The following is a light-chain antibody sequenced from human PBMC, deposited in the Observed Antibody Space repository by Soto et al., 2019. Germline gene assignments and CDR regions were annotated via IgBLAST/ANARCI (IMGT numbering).Light chain of an antibody. J-gene: IGKJ2*01. V-gene: IGKV3-15*01. CDR2: GAS. CDR3: QQYNSWPPLYT. Sequence: EIVMTQSPATLSVSPGERATLSCRASQSVSSNLAWYQQKPGQAPRLLIYGASTRATGIPARFSGSGSGTEFPLTISSLQSEDFGVYYCQQYNSWPPLYTFGQGTKLEIK. CDR1: QSVSSN.